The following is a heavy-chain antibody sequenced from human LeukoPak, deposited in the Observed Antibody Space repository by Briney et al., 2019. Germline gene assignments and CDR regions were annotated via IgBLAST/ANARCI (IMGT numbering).Heavy chain of an antibody. CDR2: INHSGST. J-gene: IGHJ4*02. CDR1: GGSFSGYY. Sequence: SETLSLTXAVYGGSFSGYYWSWIRQPPGKGLEWIGEINHSGSTNYNPSLKCRVTISVDTSKNQFSLKLSSVTAADTAVYYCARGKYNRGYSYGNFDYWGQGTLVTVSS. V-gene: IGHV4-34*01. D-gene: IGHD5-18*01. CDR3: ARGKYNRGYSYGNFDY.